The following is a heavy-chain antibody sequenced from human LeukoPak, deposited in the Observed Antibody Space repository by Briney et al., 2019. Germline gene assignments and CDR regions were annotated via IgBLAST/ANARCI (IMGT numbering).Heavy chain of an antibody. CDR3: AKEVGGDYYFDY. CDR1: GFTFSSYG. J-gene: IGHJ4*02. CDR2: ISYDGSNK. D-gene: IGHD4-17*01. V-gene: IGHV3-30*18. Sequence: GGSLRLSCAASGFTFSSYGMHWVRQAPGKGLEWVAVISYDGSNKYYADSVKGRFTISRDNSKNTLYLQMNSLRAEDTAVYYCAKEVGGDYYFDYWGQGTLVTVSS.